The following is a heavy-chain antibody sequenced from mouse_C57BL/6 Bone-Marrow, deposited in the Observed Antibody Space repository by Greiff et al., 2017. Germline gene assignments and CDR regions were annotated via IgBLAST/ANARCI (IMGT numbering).Heavy chain of an antibody. Sequence: EVKVEESGGGLVQPGGSLSLSCAASGFTFTDYYMSWVRQPPGKALEWLGFIRNKANGYTTEYSASVKGRFTISRDNSQSILYLQMNALRAEDSATYYGARVSDGDYVSFYFDYWGQGTTLTVSS. CDR1: GFTFTDYY. J-gene: IGHJ2*01. V-gene: IGHV7-3*01. CDR3: ARVSDGDYVSFYFDY. D-gene: IGHD2-13*01. CDR2: IRNKANGYTT.